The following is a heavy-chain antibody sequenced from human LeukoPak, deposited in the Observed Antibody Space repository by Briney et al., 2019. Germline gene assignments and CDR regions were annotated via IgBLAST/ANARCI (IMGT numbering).Heavy chain of an antibody. V-gene: IGHV5-51*01. J-gene: IGHJ6*02. Sequence: GESLKIPCKGSGYSFTSYWIGWVRQMPGKGLEWMGIIYPGDSDTRYSPSFQGQVTISADKSIGTAYLQWSSLKASDTAMYYCARLDCSGGSCLSIPYYYYGMDVWGQGTTVTVSS. CDR3: ARLDCSGGSCLSIPYYYYGMDV. CDR2: IYPGDSDT. CDR1: GYSFTSYW. D-gene: IGHD2-15*01.